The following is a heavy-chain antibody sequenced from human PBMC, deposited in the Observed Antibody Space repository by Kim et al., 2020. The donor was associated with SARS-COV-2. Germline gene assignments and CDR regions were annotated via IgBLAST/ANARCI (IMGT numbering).Heavy chain of an antibody. CDR2: IWYDGSNK. D-gene: IGHD1-1*01. Sequence: GGSLRLSCAASGFTFSSYGMHWVRQAPGKGLEWVAVIWYDGSNKYYADSVKGRFTISRDNSKNTLYLQMNSLRAEDTVVYYCAKEAAAGTRGAFDIWGQGTMVTVSS. CDR3: AKEAAAGTRGAFDI. V-gene: IGHV3-33*06. CDR1: GFTFSSYG. J-gene: IGHJ3*02.